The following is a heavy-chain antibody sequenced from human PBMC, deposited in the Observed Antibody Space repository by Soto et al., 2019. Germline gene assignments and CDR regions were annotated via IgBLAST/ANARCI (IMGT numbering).Heavy chain of an antibody. Sequence: KTSETLSLTCTVSGGSISSSDYYWSWIRQPPGKGLEWIGYIYYSGSTYYNPSLKSRVTISVDTSKNQFSVKLSSVTAADTAVYYCARVQLVGYYFDYWGQGTLVTVSS. CDR3: ARVQLVGYYFDY. CDR2: IYYSGST. CDR1: GGSISSSDYY. J-gene: IGHJ4*02. V-gene: IGHV4-30-4*01. D-gene: IGHD2-2*01.